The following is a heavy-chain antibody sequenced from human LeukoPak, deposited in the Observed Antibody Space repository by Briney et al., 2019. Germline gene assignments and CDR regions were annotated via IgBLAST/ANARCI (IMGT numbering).Heavy chain of an antibody. D-gene: IGHD5-18*01. V-gene: IGHV3-30*02. CDR1: GFIFSTYG. J-gene: IGHJ2*01. Sequence: GGSLRLSCAASGFIFSTYGMHWVRQAPGKGLEWVAFIRNDGSDKYYTDSVQGRFTISRDNSKNTLYLQMNSLRAEDTAVYYCATVGSYGYSSYWYFDLWGRGTLVTVSS. CDR3: ATVGSYGYSSYWYFDL. CDR2: IRNDGSDK.